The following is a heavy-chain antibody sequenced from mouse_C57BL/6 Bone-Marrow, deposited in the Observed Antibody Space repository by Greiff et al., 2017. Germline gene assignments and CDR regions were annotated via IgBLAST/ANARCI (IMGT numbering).Heavy chain of an antibody. CDR2: IWSDGST. CDR1: GFSFTSYG. V-gene: IGHV2-6-1*01. Sequence: QVQLKESGPGLVTPSQTLSITCTVSGFSFTSYGVHWVRQPPGKGLEWLVVIWSDGSTTYNSALIYSLSISKDNSKSKVVLKMNSLQTDDTAMYYCSRHVMDDWGQGTSVTVSS. CDR3: SRHVMDD. J-gene: IGHJ4*01.